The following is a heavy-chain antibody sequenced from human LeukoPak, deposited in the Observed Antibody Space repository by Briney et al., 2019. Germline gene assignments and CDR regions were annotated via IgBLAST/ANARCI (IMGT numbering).Heavy chain of an antibody. D-gene: IGHD6-6*01. CDR2: MNPNSGNT. CDR1: GYTFTSYD. Sequence: ASVKVSCKASGYTFTSYDINWVRQATGQGLEWMGWMNPNSGNTGYAQKFQGRATITRNTSISTAYMELSSLRSEDTAVYYCARGPYGSSSGVVSHWGQGTLVTVSS. V-gene: IGHV1-8*03. J-gene: IGHJ4*02. CDR3: ARGPYGSSSGVVSH.